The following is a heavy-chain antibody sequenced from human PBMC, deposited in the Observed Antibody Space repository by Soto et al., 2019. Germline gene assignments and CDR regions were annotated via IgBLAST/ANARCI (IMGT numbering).Heavy chain of an antibody. J-gene: IGHJ2*01. D-gene: IGHD5-18*01. CDR1: GFTFTGYY. V-gene: IGHV1-2*02. Sequence: GASVKVSCKASGFTFTGYYMHWVRQAPGQGLEWMGWINPNSGGTNYAQKFQGRVTMTRDTSISTACMELSRLRSDDTAVYYCALVGYSYGPYWYFDLWGRGTLVTVSA. CDR3: ALVGYSYGPYWYFDL. CDR2: INPNSGGT.